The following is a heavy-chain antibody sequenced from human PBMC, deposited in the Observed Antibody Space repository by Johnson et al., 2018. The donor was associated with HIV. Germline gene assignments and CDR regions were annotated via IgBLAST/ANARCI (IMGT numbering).Heavy chain of an antibody. Sequence: VESGGVVVQPGGSLRLSCETSRFTFDDYAMHWVRQAPGKGLEWVSLINWDGDSTYYADSVKGRFTISRDNSKNSLYLQMNSLRPEDTGLYYCAKDIASCYTNGGTLEIWGQGTMVTVSS. V-gene: IGHV3-43D*03. CDR2: INWDGDST. J-gene: IGHJ3*02. D-gene: IGHD3-16*02. CDR1: RFTFDDYA. CDR3: AKDIASCYTNGGTLEI.